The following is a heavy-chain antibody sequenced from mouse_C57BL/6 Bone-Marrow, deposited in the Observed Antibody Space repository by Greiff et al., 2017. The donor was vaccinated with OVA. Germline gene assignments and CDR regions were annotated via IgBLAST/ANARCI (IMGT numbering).Heavy chain of an antibody. D-gene: IGHD2-3*01. V-gene: IGHV14-4*01. CDR1: GFNIKDDY. CDR3: TSIYEDFDY. Sequence: VQLKESGAELVRPGASVKLSCTASGFNIKDDYMHWVKQRPEQGLEWIGWIDPENGDTEYASKFQGKATITADTSSNTAYLQLSSLTSEDTAVYYCTSIYEDFDYWGQGTTLTVSS. J-gene: IGHJ2*01. CDR2: IDPENGDT.